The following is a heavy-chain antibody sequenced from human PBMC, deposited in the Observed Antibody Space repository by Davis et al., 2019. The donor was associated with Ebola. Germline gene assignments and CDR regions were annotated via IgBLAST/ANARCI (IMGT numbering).Heavy chain of an antibody. CDR3: ARQGPLLRFLEWSDFDS. CDR1: GYNFITYW. Sequence: GESLKISCKGSGYNFITYWIGWVRQMPGKGLEWMGIIYPDDSHTRYSPSFQGQVTLSVDKSISTAYLQWSSRKASDTAMYYCARQGPLLRFLEWSDFDSWGQGTLVTVSS. CDR2: IYPDDSHT. J-gene: IGHJ4*02. D-gene: IGHD3-3*01. V-gene: IGHV5-51*01.